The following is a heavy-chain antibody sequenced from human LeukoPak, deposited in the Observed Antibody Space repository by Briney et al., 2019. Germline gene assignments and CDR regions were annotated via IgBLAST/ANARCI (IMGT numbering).Heavy chain of an antibody. V-gene: IGHV5-51*01. CDR1: GYSFTDFW. CDR3: ARIILNYGYD. Sequence: GESLKISCKASGYSFTDFWIGWVRQMPGKGLEWMGIIYPDDSDPKYSPSFQGQVTISVDKSISTAYLQWSSLKASDTAKFYCARIILNYGYDWGQGTLVTVSS. D-gene: IGHD5-18*01. CDR2: IYPDDSDP. J-gene: IGHJ4*02.